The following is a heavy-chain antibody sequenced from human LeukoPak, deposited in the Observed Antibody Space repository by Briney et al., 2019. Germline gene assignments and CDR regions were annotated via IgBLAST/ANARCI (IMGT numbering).Heavy chain of an antibody. CDR3: TRANSGTDPPEFDY. CDR1: GYTFTGYY. Sequence: SVKVSCKASGYTFTGYYIHWVRQAPGQGLEWMGWIIPNSGGTNYAQKFQGRVTMTRDTSISTAYMELSRLRSDDTAVYYCTRANSGTDPPEFDYWGQGTLVTVSS. CDR2: IIPNSGGT. D-gene: IGHD1-26*01. V-gene: IGHV1-2*02. J-gene: IGHJ4*02.